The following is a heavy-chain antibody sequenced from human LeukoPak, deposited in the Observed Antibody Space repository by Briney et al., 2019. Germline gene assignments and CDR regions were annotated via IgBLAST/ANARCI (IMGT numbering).Heavy chain of an antibody. J-gene: IGHJ4*02. CDR2: ISGSGGST. CDR1: GFTFSSYA. Sequence: GGSLRLSCAASGFTFSSYAMRWFRQAPGKGLEWVSAISGSGGSTYYADSVKGRFTISRDNSKNTLYLQMNSLRAEDTAVYYCAKDGEQWLPHYFDYWGQGTLVTVSS. V-gene: IGHV3-23*01. D-gene: IGHD6-19*01. CDR3: AKDGEQWLPHYFDY.